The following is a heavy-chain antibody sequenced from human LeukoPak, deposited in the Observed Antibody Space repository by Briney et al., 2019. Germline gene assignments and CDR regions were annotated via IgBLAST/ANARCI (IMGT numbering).Heavy chain of an antibody. Sequence: PGGSLRLSCAASGFTFSDYTMNWVRQAPGKGLEWISYISISSDTIYYADSVEGRFTISRDNAKNSLYLQMNSLRAEDTAVYYCARAGARYYYCGMDVWGQGTTVTVS. CDR2: ISISSDTI. V-gene: IGHV3-48*01. CDR1: GFTFSDYT. D-gene: IGHD3-10*01. J-gene: IGHJ6*02. CDR3: ARAGARYYYCGMDV.